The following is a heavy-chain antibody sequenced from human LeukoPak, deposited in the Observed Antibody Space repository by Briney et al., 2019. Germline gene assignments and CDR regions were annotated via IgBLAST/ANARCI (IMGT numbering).Heavy chain of an antibody. CDR3: ARRFDNSAWFDP. Sequence: GESLKISCRGSGYSFTGYWIAWVRQMPGKGLEWMGIIYPGDSDTRYSPSFQGQVTISADKSISTAYLQWSSLKASDTAMYYCARRFDNSAWFDPWGQGTLVTVSS. J-gene: IGHJ5*02. CDR2: IYPGDSDT. CDR1: GYSFTGYW. D-gene: IGHD1-20*01. V-gene: IGHV5-51*01.